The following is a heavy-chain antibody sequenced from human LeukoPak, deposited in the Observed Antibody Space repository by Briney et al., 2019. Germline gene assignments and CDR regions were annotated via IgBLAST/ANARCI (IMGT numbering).Heavy chain of an antibody. CDR2: IIPIFSTA. CDR1: GDTLNNYS. CDR3: ARGYSRWSIPTSSYYYRMDL. J-gene: IGHJ6*02. Sequence: SVKVSCKASGDTLNNYSISWVRQAPGQGLEWMGGIIPIFSTADYAQKFQGRVTITADESTNTAYMELSSLTSDDTAVYYCARGYSRWSIPTSSYYYRMDLWGQGTTVAVSS. D-gene: IGHD6-13*01. V-gene: IGHV1-69*13.